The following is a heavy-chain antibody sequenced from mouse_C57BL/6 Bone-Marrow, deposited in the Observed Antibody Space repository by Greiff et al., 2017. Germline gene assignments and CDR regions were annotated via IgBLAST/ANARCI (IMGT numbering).Heavy chain of an antibody. CDR3: ATGYADSYYFAV. J-gene: IGHJ1*03. Sequence: QVQLQQSGAELVKPGASVKMSCKASGYTFTTYPIEWMKQNHGKSLEWIGNIHPNNDDTKYNEKFKGKATLTVEQSSSTVYLELSRLPSDDSAVFYYATGYADSYYFAVCGTGPTGTASS. CDR2: IHPNNDDT. CDR1: GYTFTTYP. V-gene: IGHV1-47*01. D-gene: IGHD1-1*01.